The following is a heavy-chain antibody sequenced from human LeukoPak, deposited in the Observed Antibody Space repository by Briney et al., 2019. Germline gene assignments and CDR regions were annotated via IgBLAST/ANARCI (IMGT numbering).Heavy chain of an antibody. CDR1: GFTFSTYG. V-gene: IGHV3-30*02. D-gene: IGHD3-10*01. Sequence: GGTLRLSCAASGFTFSTYGMHWVRQAPGEGLEWVTFIQYDGSNKYDADSVKGRFTISRDNSKNTLYLQMNSLRAEDTAVYYCSKDLGGLWFGEEDYWGQGTLVTVSS. CDR2: IQYDGSNK. CDR3: SKDLGGLWFGEEDY. J-gene: IGHJ4*02.